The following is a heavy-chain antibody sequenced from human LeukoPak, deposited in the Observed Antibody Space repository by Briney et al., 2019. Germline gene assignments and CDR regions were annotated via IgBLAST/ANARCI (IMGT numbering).Heavy chain of an antibody. J-gene: IGHJ4*02. CDR1: GGSISSGGYY. V-gene: IGHV4-31*03. D-gene: IGHD3-16*01. CDR3: AIGTGNMSPQGWGLDY. CDR2: IYYSGST. Sequence: SETLSLTCTVSGGSISSGGYYWSWIRQHPGKGLEWIGYIYYSGSTYYNPSLKSRVTISVDTSKNQFSLKLSSVTAADTAVYYCAIGTGNMSPQGWGLDYWGQGTQVTVSS.